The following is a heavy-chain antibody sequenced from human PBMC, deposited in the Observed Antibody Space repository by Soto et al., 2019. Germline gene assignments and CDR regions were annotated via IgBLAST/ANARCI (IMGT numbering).Heavy chain of an antibody. Sequence: GGSRRLSCAAAGFSCSSYSMSWFRQAPGKGLEWVSAISGSGGSTYYADSVKGRFTISRDNSKNTLYLQMNSLRAEDTAVYYCVSYDSSGYLGYWGQRTLVTVSS. CDR2: ISGSGGST. D-gene: IGHD3-22*01. CDR3: VSYDSSGYLGY. V-gene: IGHV3-23*01. J-gene: IGHJ4*02. CDR1: GFSCSSYS.